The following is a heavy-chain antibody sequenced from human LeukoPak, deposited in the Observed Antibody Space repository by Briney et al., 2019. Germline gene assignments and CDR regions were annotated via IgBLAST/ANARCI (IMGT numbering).Heavy chain of an antibody. Sequence: SETLSLTCTVSGVSISSYYWSWIRQPPGNGLKWIGYIYYSGSTNYNTSVKSRVTISVDTSKNQFSLKLSSVTAADTGVYYCARELPITMVRGVPYYYMDVWGKGTTVTVSS. CDR1: GVSISSYY. CDR3: ARELPITMVRGVPYYYMDV. D-gene: IGHD3-10*01. V-gene: IGHV4-59*01. J-gene: IGHJ6*03. CDR2: IYYSGST.